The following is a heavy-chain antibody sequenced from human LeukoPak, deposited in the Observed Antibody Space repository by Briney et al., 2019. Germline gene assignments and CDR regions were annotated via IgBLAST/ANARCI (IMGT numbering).Heavy chain of an antibody. CDR1: GFTFDDDG. V-gene: IGHV3-20*04. CDR3: ARDSSGYPKYFHH. CDR2: INWNGFNT. J-gene: IGHJ1*01. Sequence: GGSVRLSCAASGFTFDDDGMSWVRQVRGKGLEWVSGINWNGFNTGYVDSVKGRFTISRDNAKKSLYLQMNSLRDEETALYYCARDSSGYPKYFHHWGQGTLVTVSS. D-gene: IGHD3-22*01.